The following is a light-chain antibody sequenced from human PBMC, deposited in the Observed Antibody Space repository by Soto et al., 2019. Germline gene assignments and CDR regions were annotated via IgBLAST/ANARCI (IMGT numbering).Light chain of an antibody. CDR2: AAS. V-gene: IGKV1-17*01. CDR1: QGIRND. J-gene: IGKJ1*01. CDR3: QQYHSYWT. Sequence: IQMTQSPSSLSASVGDRVTITCRASQGIRNDLGWYQQKPGKAPKLLIYAASSLESGVPQRFSGSGSGTEFTLTISSLQTDDFSTYYCQQYHSYWTFGQGTRWIS.